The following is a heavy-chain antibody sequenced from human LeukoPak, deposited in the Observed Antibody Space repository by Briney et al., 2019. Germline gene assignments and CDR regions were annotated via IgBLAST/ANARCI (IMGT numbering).Heavy chain of an antibody. CDR1: GFIFSTYS. V-gene: IGHV3-49*04. D-gene: IGHD6-13*01. J-gene: IGHJ4*02. CDR2: IRSKAYGGTT. Sequence: PGGSLRLTCVASGFIFSTYSMNWVRQAPGKGLEWVGFIRSKAYGGTTEYAASVKGRFTISRDDSKSIAYLQMNSLKTEDTAVYYCTRDGYSSSWYAYDYWGQGTLVTVSS. CDR3: TRDGYSSSWYAYDY.